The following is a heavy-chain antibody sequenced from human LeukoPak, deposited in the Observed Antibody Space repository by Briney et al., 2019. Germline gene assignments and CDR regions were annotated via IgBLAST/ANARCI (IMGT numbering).Heavy chain of an antibody. Sequence: ASVKVSCKASGYTFTSYDINWVRQATGQGLEWMGWMNPNSGNTGYAQKFQGRVTVTRNTSISTAYMELSSLRSEDTAVYYCARVFADPNWFDPWGQGTLVTVSS. V-gene: IGHV1-8*01. J-gene: IGHJ5*02. CDR2: MNPNSGNT. CDR1: GYTFTSYD. D-gene: IGHD3-3*01. CDR3: ARVFADPNWFDP.